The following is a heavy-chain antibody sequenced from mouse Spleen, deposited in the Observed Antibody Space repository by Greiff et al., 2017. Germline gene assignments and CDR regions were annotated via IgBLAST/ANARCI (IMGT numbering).Heavy chain of an antibody. D-gene: IGHD1-2*01. CDR2: IDPETGGT. CDR3: TSYGYYAMDY. CDR1: GYTFTDYE. Sequence: VQLQQSGAELVRPGASVTLSCKASGYTFTDYEMHWVKQTPVHGLEWIGAIDPETGGTAYNQKFKGKAILTADKSSSTAYMELRSLTSEDSAVYYCTSYGYYAMDYWGQGTSVTVSS. V-gene: IGHV1-15*01. J-gene: IGHJ4*01.